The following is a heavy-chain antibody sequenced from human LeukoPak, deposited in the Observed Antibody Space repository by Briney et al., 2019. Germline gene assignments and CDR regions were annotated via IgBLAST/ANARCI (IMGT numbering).Heavy chain of an antibody. CDR2: ISGSGGST. CDR3: AKGLYYYDSSGYSLDAFDI. CDR1: GFTFSSYA. D-gene: IGHD3-22*01. J-gene: IGHJ3*02. V-gene: IGHV3-23*01. Sequence: GGSLRLSCAASGFTFSSYAMSWVRQAPGKGLEWVSAISGSGGSTYYADSVKGRFTISRDNSKNTLYLQMNSLRAEDTAVYYCAKGLYYYDSSGYSLDAFDIWGQGTMVTVSS.